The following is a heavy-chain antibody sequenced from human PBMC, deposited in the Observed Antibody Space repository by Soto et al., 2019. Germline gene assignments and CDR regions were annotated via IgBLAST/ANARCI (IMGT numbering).Heavy chain of an antibody. J-gene: IGHJ5*02. Sequence: GGSLRLSCAASGFTFSSYAMSWVRQAPGKGLEWVSAISGSGGSTYYADSVKGRFTISRDNSKNTLYLQMSSLRAEDTAVYYCAKDRRYSSGWYGVGDNWFDPWGQGTLVTVSS. CDR3: AKDRRYSSGWYGVGDNWFDP. D-gene: IGHD6-19*01. CDR1: GFTFSSYA. CDR2: ISGSGGST. V-gene: IGHV3-23*01.